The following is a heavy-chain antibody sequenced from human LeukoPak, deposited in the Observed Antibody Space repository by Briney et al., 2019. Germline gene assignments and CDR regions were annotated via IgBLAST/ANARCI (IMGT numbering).Heavy chain of an antibody. V-gene: IGHV1-8*01. CDR2: MNPNSGNT. D-gene: IGHD1-26*01. Sequence: ASVKVSCKASGYTFTSYDINWVRQATGQGLEWMGWMNPNSGNTGYAQKFQGRVTMTRNTSISTAYMELSSLRSEDTAVYYCAGGGGATLHSDYWGQGTLVTVSS. CDR1: GYTFTSYD. CDR3: AGGGGATLHSDY. J-gene: IGHJ4*02.